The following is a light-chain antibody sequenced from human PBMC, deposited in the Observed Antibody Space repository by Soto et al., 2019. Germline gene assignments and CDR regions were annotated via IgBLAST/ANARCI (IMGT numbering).Light chain of an antibody. CDR1: QSVTSSY. Sequence: EIVLTQSPGTLSLSPGERATLSCRASQSVTSSYLAWYQQKPGQAPRLLIYGASSRGTGIPDRFSGSGPGTDFTLTISRLEPEDFAVYYCQQYAGSPPRTFGQGTKVEIK. J-gene: IGKJ1*01. CDR2: GAS. CDR3: QQYAGSPPRT. V-gene: IGKV3-20*01.